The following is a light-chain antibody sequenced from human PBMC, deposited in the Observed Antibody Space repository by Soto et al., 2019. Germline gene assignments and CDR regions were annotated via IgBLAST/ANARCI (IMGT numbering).Light chain of an antibody. CDR3: MLSYNAAGV. CDR2: DTV. CDR1: TGAVTSGHY. Sequence: QAVVTQEPSLTVSPGGQVTLPCASTTGAVTSGHYPYWFQQKPGQAPRTLIYDTVNRESWTPARFSGSLLGGKAALTLSGAQPEDEAEYYCMLSYNAAGVLGGGTKLTVL. V-gene: IGLV7-46*01. J-gene: IGLJ2*01.